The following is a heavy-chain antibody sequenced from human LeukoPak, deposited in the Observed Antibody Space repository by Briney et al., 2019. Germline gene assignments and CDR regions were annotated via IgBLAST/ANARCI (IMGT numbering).Heavy chain of an antibody. D-gene: IGHD3-22*01. Sequence: GASVKVSCKASGSTFTSYYMHWVRQAPGQGLEWVGIINPSGGSTSYAQKFPGRGTMTRDTCTSTVYMELSSMRSEDTAVYYCARDKSGHYYDSSGQLDYWGQGTLVTVSS. CDR3: ARDKSGHYYDSSGQLDY. CDR1: GSTFTSYY. V-gene: IGHV1-46*01. CDR2: INPSGGST. J-gene: IGHJ4*02.